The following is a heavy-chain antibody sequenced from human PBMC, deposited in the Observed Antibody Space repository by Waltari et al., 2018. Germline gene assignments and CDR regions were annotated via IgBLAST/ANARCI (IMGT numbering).Heavy chain of an antibody. V-gene: IGHV4-34*01. CDR3: ARGSPYYDFWSGYYLFDY. Sequence: VQLLESGGGLVQTGGSLRRSCAASGFTFRSYAMSWVRQATGKGLEWIGEINHSGSTNYNPSLKSRVTISVDTSKNQFSLKLSSVTAADTAVYYCARGSPYYDFWSGYYLFDYWGQGTLVTVSS. CDR2: INHSGST. D-gene: IGHD3-3*01. J-gene: IGHJ4*02. CDR1: GFTFRSYA.